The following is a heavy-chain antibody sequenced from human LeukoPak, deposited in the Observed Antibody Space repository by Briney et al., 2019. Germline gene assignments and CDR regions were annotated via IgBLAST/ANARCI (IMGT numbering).Heavy chain of an antibody. CDR2: INHSGST. CDR3: ASLFGGVIAFDY. CDR1: GGSFSGYY. J-gene: IGHJ4*02. D-gene: IGHD3-16*01. V-gene: IGHV4-34*01. Sequence: PSETLSLTCAVYGGSFSGYYWSWIRQPPGKGLEWIGEINHSGSTNYNPSLKSRVTISVDTSKNQFSLKLSSVTASDTAVYYCASLFGGVIAFDYWGQGTLVTVSS.